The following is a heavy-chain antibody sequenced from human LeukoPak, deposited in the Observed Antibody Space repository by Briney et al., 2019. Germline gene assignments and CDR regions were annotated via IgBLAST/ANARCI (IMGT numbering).Heavy chain of an antibody. Sequence: PSETLSLTCAVYGGSFSGYYWGWIRQPPGEGLEWIGEINHSGSTNYNPSLKSRVTISVDTSKNQFSLKLSSVTAADTAVYYCARRSSPTATSGVGFDPWGQGTLVTVSS. CDR3: ARRSSPTATSGVGFDP. CDR2: INHSGST. CDR1: GGSFSGYY. D-gene: IGHD2-2*01. V-gene: IGHV4-34*01. J-gene: IGHJ5*02.